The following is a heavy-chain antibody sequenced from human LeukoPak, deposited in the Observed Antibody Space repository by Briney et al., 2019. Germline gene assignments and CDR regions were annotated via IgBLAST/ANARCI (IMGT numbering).Heavy chain of an antibody. CDR3: AKDLYCSGGSCYPDGMDV. CDR2: IRYDGSNK. CDR1: GFTFSSYG. D-gene: IGHD2-15*01. V-gene: IGHV3-30*02. J-gene: IGHJ6*02. Sequence: PGGSLRLSCAASGFTFSSYGMHWVRQAPGKGLEWVAFIRYDGSNKYYADSVKDRFTISRDNSKNTLYLQMNSLRAEDTAVYYCAKDLYCSGGSCYPDGMDVWGQGTTVTVSS.